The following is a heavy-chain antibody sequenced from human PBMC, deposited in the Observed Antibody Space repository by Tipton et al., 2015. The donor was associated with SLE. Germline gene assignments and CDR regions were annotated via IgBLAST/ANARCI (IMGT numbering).Heavy chain of an antibody. D-gene: IGHD5-18*01. Sequence: SLTCAVSGDSITSDYYWGWIRQPPGKGLEWIASINHRGSTYYNPSLKSRVTISLDTSKNQFSLKLTSVTAADTAVFYCARTLGYKYFFDHWGQGTLVPVSS. CDR3: ARTLGYKYFFDH. V-gene: IGHV4-38-2*01. CDR2: INHRGST. J-gene: IGHJ4*02. CDR1: GDSITSDYY.